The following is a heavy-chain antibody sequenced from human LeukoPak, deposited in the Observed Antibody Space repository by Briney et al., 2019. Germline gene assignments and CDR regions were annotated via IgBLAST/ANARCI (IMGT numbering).Heavy chain of an antibody. V-gene: IGHV4-34*01. Sequence: PSGTLSLTCAVYGGSFSGYYWSWIRQPPGKGLEWIGEINHSGSTNYNPSLKSRVTISVDTSKNQFSLKLSSVTAADTAVYYCARGYSSSWRTIDYWGQGTLVTVSS. CDR1: GGSFSGYY. J-gene: IGHJ4*02. CDR2: INHSGST. D-gene: IGHD6-13*01. CDR3: ARGYSSSWRTIDY.